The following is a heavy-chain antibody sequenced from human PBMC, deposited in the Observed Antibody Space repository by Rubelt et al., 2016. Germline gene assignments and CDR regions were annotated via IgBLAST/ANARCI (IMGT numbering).Heavy chain of an antibody. V-gene: IGHV1-46*01. CDR2: INPSGGST. CDR3: ARGGDLALDY. J-gene: IGHJ4*02. D-gene: IGHD3-3*01. CDR1: GYTLTKLS. Sequence: QVQLVQSGAEVKKPGASVKVSCKVSGYTLTKLSMHWVRQAPGRGLEWMGIINPSGGSTSYAQKFQGRVTMTRDTSTSTVYMELSSLGSEDTAVYYCARGGDLALDYWGQGTLVTVSS.